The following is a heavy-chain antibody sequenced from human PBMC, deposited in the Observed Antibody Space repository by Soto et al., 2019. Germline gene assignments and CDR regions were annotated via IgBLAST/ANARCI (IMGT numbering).Heavy chain of an antibody. J-gene: IGHJ6*02. CDR3: TRGDGRGTSGFYSYYGMYV. V-gene: IGHV1-46*01. D-gene: IGHD6-25*01. CDR1: GFSFTNYF. Sequence: QVQLVQSGTEVKKPGASVKISCKASGFSFTNYFFHWVRQAPRQGLEWMGIISPYDGSTNYLKSLQGRVTLTSDTSTSTVYMELSSLTCEDTAVYYCTRGDGRGTSGFYSYYGMYVWGHGTTVAVSS. CDR2: ISPYDGST.